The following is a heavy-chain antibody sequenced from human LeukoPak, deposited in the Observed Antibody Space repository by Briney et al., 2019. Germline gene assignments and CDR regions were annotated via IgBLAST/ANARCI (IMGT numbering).Heavy chain of an antibody. CDR2: IYYSGST. Sequence: SQTLSLTCTVSGGSISSGDYYWSWIRQPPGKGLEWIGYIYYSGSTYYNPSLKSRVTISVDTSKNQFSLKLSSVTAADTAVYYCARDSAAAGIVDYWGQGTLATVSS. CDR3: ARDSAAAGIVDY. J-gene: IGHJ4*02. V-gene: IGHV4-30-4*01. D-gene: IGHD6-13*01. CDR1: GGSISSGDYY.